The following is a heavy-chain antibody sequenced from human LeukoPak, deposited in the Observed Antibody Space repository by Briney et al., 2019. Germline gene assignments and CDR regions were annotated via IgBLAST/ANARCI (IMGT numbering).Heavy chain of an antibody. CDR3: ARDGDYCSSTSCSFFDY. CDR2: ISAYNGNT. D-gene: IGHD2-2*01. Sequence: ASVKVSCKASGYTFTSYGISWVRQAPGQGLEWMGWISAYNGNTNYAQKLQGRVTMTTDTSTSTAYMALRSLRSDDTAVYYCARDGDYCSSTSCSFFDYWGQGTLVTVSS. CDR1: GYTFTSYG. V-gene: IGHV1-18*01. J-gene: IGHJ4*02.